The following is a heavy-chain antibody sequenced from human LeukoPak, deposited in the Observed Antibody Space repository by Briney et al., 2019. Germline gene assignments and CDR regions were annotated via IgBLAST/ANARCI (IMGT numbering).Heavy chain of an antibody. Sequence: GGSLRLSCAASGFTVSDNYMTWVRQAPGKGLEWVSSIYNTGATHYAESVKGRLTISRDNSKNTLFLQMNSLRAEDTAVYYCAKDPYSGSYRATHFDYWGQGTLVTVSS. V-gene: IGHV3-53*01. D-gene: IGHD1-26*01. J-gene: IGHJ4*02. CDR3: AKDPYSGSYRATHFDY. CDR2: IYNTGAT. CDR1: GFTVSDNY.